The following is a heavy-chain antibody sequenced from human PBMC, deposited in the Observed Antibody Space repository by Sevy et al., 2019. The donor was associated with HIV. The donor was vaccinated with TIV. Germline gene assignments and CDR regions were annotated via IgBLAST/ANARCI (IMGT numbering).Heavy chain of an antibody. D-gene: IGHD5-12*01. Sequence: SETLSLTCAVYGESVSSSYWTWIRQPPGGGLDWVGEVDHSGGTSYNPSPKGRATVSLDTSKRQFSLKLNSVTAADTAVYFCARGRSPKRLPLLYSGYDHMTAHFFDYWGQGALVTVSS. J-gene: IGHJ4*02. V-gene: IGHV4-34*01. CDR1: GESVSSSY. CDR2: VDHSGGT. CDR3: ARGRSPKRLPLLYSGYDHMTAHFFDY.